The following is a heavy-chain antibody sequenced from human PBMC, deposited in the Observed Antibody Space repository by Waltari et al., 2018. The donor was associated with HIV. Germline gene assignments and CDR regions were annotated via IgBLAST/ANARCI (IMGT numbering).Heavy chain of an antibody. J-gene: IGHJ4*02. CDR1: GYTFTGYY. V-gene: IGHV1-2*06. CDR2: INPISGGT. CDR3: ARDGQHYDQDY. Sequence: QVQLVQSGTEVKKPGASVKVSCKASGYTFTGYYMHWVRQAPGQGLEWMGRINPISGGTNPAQKVQGRVTMTWDTSISTSYLELSSLRSDDTAVYYCARDGQHYDQDYWGQGTLVTVSS. D-gene: IGHD5-12*01.